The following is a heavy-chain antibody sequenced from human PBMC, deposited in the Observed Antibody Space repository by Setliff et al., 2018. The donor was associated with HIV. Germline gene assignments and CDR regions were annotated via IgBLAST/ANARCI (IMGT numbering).Heavy chain of an antibody. CDR1: GYRFIGHY. J-gene: IGHJ4*01. CDR3: ATGIPSDLDY. V-gene: IGHV1-2*02. Sequence: ASVKVSCKTSGYRFIGHYLHWVRLAPGQGPEWVGWINPETGDPNYGQKFRGRVLMTRDTSITTAFLHVAKLTSDDTATYYGATGIPSDLDYWGQGTLVTVSS. D-gene: IGHD2-21*01. CDR2: INPETGDP.